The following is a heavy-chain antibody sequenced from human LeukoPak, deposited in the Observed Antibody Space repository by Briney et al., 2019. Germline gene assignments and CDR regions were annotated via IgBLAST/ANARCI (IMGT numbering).Heavy chain of an antibody. J-gene: IGHJ6*03. D-gene: IGHD2-2*01. CDR1: GGSFSGYY. CDR3: ASLRSSRYYYYMDV. V-gene: IGHV4-34*01. Sequence: KPSETLSLACAVYGGSFSGYYWSWIRQPPGKGLEWIGEINHSGSTNYNPSLKSRVTISVDTSKNQFSLKLSSVTAADTAVYYCASLRSSRYYYYMDVWGKGTTVTVSS. CDR2: INHSGST.